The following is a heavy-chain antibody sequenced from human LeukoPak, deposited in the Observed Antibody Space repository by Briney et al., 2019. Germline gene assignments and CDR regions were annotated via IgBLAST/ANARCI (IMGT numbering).Heavy chain of an antibody. D-gene: IGHD5-18*01. V-gene: IGHV5-51*01. Sequence: GESLKISCQGSGYSFTSYWIDWVRQMPGKGLEWMVIIYPGDSDTRYSPSFQGQVTISADKSISTAYLQWSSLKASDTAMYYCASGASWDTAMVHFDYWGQGTLVTVSS. CDR1: GYSFTSYW. CDR2: IYPGDSDT. CDR3: ASGASWDTAMVHFDY. J-gene: IGHJ4*02.